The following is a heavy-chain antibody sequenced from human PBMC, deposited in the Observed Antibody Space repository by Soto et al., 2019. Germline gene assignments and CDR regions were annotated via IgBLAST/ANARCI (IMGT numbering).Heavy chain of an antibody. CDR3: AKDFGLLDYYYGMDV. Sequence: PGGSLRLSCAASGFTFSSYAMSWVRQAPGKGLEWVSAISGSGGSTYYADSVKGRFTISRDNSKNTLYLQMNSLRAEDTAVYYCAKDFGLLDYYYGMDVWGQGTTVTVSS. CDR2: ISGSGGST. V-gene: IGHV3-23*01. CDR1: GFTFSSYA. D-gene: IGHD2-15*01. J-gene: IGHJ6*02.